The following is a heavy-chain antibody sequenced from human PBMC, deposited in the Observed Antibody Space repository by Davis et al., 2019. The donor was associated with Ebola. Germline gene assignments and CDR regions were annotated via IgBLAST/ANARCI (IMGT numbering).Heavy chain of an antibody. Sequence: PGGSLRLSCAASGFTFSNAWMSWVRQAPGKGLEWVGRIKSKTDGGTTDYAAPVKGRFTISRDDSKNTLYLQMNSLKTEDTAVYYCTTTLYYDFWSGYYNYWGQGTLVTVSS. J-gene: IGHJ4*02. CDR3: TTTLYYDFWSGYYNY. CDR2: IKSKTDGGTT. V-gene: IGHV3-15*01. CDR1: GFTFSNAW. D-gene: IGHD3-3*01.